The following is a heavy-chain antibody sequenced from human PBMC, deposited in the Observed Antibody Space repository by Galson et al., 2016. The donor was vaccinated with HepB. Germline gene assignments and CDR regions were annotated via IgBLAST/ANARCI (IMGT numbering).Heavy chain of an antibody. Sequence: SLRLSCAASGFTFSNYNMNWVRQAPGKGMEWVSYVSPNGNTKYYADSVKGRFSISKDNAKNSLSLQMTSLRDDDTAVYYCARGLPFHSSGWYFDSWGQGSLVTVSS. J-gene: IGHJ4*02. CDR1: GFTFSNYN. CDR2: VSPNGNTK. V-gene: IGHV3-48*02. D-gene: IGHD6-19*01. CDR3: ARGLPFHSSGWYFDS.